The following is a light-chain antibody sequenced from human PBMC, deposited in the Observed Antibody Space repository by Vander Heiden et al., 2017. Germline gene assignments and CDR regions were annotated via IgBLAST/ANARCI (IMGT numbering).Light chain of an antibody. CDR1: SGSIASND. J-gene: IGLJ2*01. Sequence: NFMLTQPHSVSESPGKTVTISCTRSSGSIASNDVQWYQQRPGSSPTTVIYEDNQRPSGVPDRFSGSIDSSSNSASLTISGLKTEDEADYYCQSYDSSNPVVFGGGTKLTVL. CDR3: QSYDSSNPVV. CDR2: EDN. V-gene: IGLV6-57*01.